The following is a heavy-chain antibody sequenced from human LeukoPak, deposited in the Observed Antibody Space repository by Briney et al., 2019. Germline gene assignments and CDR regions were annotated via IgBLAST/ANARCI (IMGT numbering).Heavy chain of an antibody. D-gene: IGHD2-8*01. Sequence: GGSLRLSCAASGFTFSSYGMHWVRQAPGKGLEWVAVIWYDGSNKYYADSVKGRFTISRDNSKNTLYLQMNSLRAEDTAVYYCARGRGFNGVSNWFDPWGQGTLVTVSS. V-gene: IGHV3-33*01. CDR1: GFTFSSYG. J-gene: IGHJ5*02. CDR2: IWYDGSNK. CDR3: ARGRGFNGVSNWFDP.